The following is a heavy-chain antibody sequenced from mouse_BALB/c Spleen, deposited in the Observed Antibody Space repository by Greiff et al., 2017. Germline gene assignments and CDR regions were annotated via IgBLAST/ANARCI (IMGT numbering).Heavy chain of an antibody. V-gene: IGHV5-4*02. Sequence: EVKVEESGGGLVKPGGSLKLSCAASGFTFSDYYMYWVRQTPEKRLEWVATISDGGSYTYYPDSVKGRFTISRDNAKNNLYLQMSSLKSEDTAMYYCARGRGYYRYDETWFAYWGQGTLVTVSA. CDR2: ISDGGSYT. CDR1: GFTFSDYY. D-gene: IGHD2-14*01. J-gene: IGHJ3*01. CDR3: ARGRGYYRYDETWFAY.